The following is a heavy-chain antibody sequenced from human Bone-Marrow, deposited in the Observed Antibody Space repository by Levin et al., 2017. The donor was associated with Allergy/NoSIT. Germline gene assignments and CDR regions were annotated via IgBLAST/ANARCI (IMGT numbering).Heavy chain of an antibody. CDR1: GYTFYGHF. CDR3: ARDEALPEAKFGMAV. Sequence: ASVKVSCQAFGYTFYGHFIHWVRQAPGQGFEWMVWIIINTGDTNYSQNFQGRVTMTRDTSISTAYMEFDSLKSDDTAVDYCARDEALPEAKFGMAVWGQGTTVTVSS. V-gene: IGHV1-2*02. CDR2: IIINTGDT. J-gene: IGHJ6*02. D-gene: IGHD6-25*01.